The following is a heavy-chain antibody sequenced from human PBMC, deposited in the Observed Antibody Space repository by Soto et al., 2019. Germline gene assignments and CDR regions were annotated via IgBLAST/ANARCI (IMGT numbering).Heavy chain of an antibody. CDR2: ISHDGANK. CDR1: GFTFSDYS. CDR3: ARDSGGWQPGDY. V-gene: IGHV3-30-3*01. D-gene: IGHD6-19*01. Sequence: ESGGGVVQPGRSLRLSCAASGFTFSDYSMHWVRQAPGKGLEWVAVISHDGANKYYADSVKGRFTISRDDSKNTLYLQMNSLRAEDTAVYYCARDSGGWQPGDYWGQGALVTVSS. J-gene: IGHJ4*02.